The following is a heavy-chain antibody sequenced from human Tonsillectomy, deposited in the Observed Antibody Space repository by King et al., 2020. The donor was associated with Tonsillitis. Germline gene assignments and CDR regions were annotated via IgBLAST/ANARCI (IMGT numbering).Heavy chain of an antibody. CDR3: ARDGVAGVSDY. J-gene: IGHJ4*02. CDR1: GFTFSSYS. Sequence: VQLVESGGGLVKPGGSLRLSCAASGFTFSSYSMNWVRQAPGKGLDWVSSISSSSSYIYYADSVKGRFTISRDNAKNSLYLQMNSLRAEDTAVYYCARDGVAGVSDYWGQGTLVTVSS. CDR2: ISSSSSYI. V-gene: IGHV3-21*01. D-gene: IGHD6-19*01.